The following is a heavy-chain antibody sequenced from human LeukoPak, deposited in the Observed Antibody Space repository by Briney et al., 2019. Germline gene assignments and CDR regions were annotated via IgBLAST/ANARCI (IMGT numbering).Heavy chain of an antibody. CDR3: ARGLYIGGGSFDY. CDR1: GYTFTTYT. CDR2: MNPNSGNT. Sequence: ASVKVSCKASGYTFTTYTMHWVRQAPGQGLEWMGWMNPNSGNTGYAQKFQGRVTMTRNTSISTAYMELSSLRSEDTAVYYCARGLYIGGGSFDYWGQGTLVTVSS. D-gene: IGHD1-26*01. J-gene: IGHJ4*02. V-gene: IGHV1-8*02.